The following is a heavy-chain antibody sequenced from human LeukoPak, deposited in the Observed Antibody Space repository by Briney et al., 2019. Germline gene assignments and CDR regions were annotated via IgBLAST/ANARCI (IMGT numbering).Heavy chain of an antibody. CDR2: IYYSGST. D-gene: IGHD6-19*01. CDR1: GGSISSYY. Sequence: TSSETLSLTCTVSGGSISSYYWSWIRRPPGKGLEWIGYIYYSGSTNYNPSLKSRVTISVDTSKNQFSLKLSSVTAADTAVYYCARDGPWQWLDPYYFDYWGQGTLVTVSS. J-gene: IGHJ4*02. CDR3: ARDGPWQWLDPYYFDY. V-gene: IGHV4-59*01.